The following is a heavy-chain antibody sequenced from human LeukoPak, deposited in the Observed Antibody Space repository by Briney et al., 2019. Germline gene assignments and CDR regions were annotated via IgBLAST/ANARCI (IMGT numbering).Heavy chain of an antibody. CDR2: IHPGDSDT. J-gene: IGHJ3*02. CDR3: GRHQHSGSYGAFDI. D-gene: IGHD1-26*01. V-gene: IGHV5-51*01. Sequence: GESLKISCQGSGYTLTAYWIGWVRQLPGKGLEWVGIIHPGDSDTRYSPSFQGQVTISADESITTAYLQWSSLKASDTAMYYCGRHQHSGSYGAFDIWGQGTMVTVSS. CDR1: GYTLTAYW.